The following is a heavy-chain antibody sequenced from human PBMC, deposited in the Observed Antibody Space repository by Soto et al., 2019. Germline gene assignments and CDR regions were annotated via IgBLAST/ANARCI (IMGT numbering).Heavy chain of an antibody. J-gene: IGHJ5*02. V-gene: IGHV1-3*01. Sequence: QVQLVQSGAEVKKPGASVKVSCKASGYTFTSYAMHWVRQAPGQRLEWMGWINAGNGNTKYSQKFQGRVTITRDTSASTAYMELSSLRSEDTAVYYCARAGATPPSKQTKPFDPWGQGTLVTVSS. D-gene: IGHD1-26*01. CDR2: INAGNGNT. CDR1: GYTFTSYA. CDR3: ARAGATPPSKQTKPFDP.